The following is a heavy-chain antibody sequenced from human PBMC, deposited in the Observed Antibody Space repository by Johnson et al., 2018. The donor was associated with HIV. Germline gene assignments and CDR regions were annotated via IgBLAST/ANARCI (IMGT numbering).Heavy chain of an antibody. V-gene: IGHV3-23*04. D-gene: IGHD6-13*01. J-gene: IGHJ3*02. CDR3: AKEEGLAAAGTGEAFDI. CDR1: GFTFSIYA. CDR2: INHSGDGT. Sequence: MQLVESGGGLVQPGGSLRLSCTASGFTFSIYAMIWVRQAPGQGLEWVSAINHSGDGTYSAHSVKGRFTVSRDNSKNMLYLQMNSLRAEDTAVYYCAKEEGLAAAGTGEAFDIWGQGTMVTVSS.